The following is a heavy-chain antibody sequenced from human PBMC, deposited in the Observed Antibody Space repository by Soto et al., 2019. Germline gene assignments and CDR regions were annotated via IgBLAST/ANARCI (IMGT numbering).Heavy chain of an antibody. CDR3: PRDRGYRSRSFGS. CDR2: IYSDGTT. Sequence: SETLSLTCIVSGGSISGYYWSWIRQPAGKELEWIGRIYSDGTTNYNPPLKGRGTMSVDTSKKQISLKLTSVTAADTAMYYCPRDRGYRSRSFGSCGQGVLVTVSS. J-gene: IGHJ5*02. D-gene: IGHD5-18*01. V-gene: IGHV4-4*07. CDR1: GGSISGYY.